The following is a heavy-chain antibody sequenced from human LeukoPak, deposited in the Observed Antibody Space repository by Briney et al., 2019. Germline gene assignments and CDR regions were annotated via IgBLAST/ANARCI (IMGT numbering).Heavy chain of an antibody. CDR1: GFTFSSYG. CDR2: ISYDGSNK. CDR3: ARGGIVVVPAALDI. J-gene: IGHJ3*02. V-gene: IGHV3-30*03. D-gene: IGHD2-2*01. Sequence: GRSLRLSCAASGFTFSSYGMHWVRQAPGKGLEWVAAISYDGSNKYYADSVKGRFTISRDNSKNTLYLQMNSLRAEDTAVYYCARGGIVVVPAALDIWGQGTMVTVSS.